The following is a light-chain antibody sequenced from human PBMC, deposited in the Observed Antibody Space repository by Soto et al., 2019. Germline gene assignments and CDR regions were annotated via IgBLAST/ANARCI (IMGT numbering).Light chain of an antibody. CDR2: ENN. J-gene: IGLJ1*01. V-gene: IGLV1-40*01. CDR1: SSNIGAGYE. Sequence: QSVLTQPPSVSEANGQRVTISCTGSSSNIGAGYEAHWYQQVPGTAPKLLIYENNNRPSGLPDRFSGSKSGTSAALAITGLQAEDEAEYYCQSYDSSLSGYVFGTGTKLTVL. CDR3: QSYDSSLSGYV.